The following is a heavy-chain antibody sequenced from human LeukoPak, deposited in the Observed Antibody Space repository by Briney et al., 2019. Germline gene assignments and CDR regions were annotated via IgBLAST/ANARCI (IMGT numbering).Heavy chain of an antibody. Sequence: PGASLRRSCAVSGFSLSRYAMSWVRKAPGKGLEWVSAISDSGGSTYYADSVKGRFTISRDNSRNTLYLQMNTLRAEDTAVYYCAKCRGSSWSDYFDYWGQGTLVTVSS. J-gene: IGHJ4*02. CDR2: ISDSGGST. CDR3: AKCRGSSWSDYFDY. D-gene: IGHD6-13*01. V-gene: IGHV3-23*01. CDR1: GFSLSRYA.